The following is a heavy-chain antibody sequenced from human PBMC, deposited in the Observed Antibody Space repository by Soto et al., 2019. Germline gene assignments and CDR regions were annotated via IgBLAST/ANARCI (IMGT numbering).Heavy chain of an antibody. V-gene: IGHV3-23*01. J-gene: IGHJ4*02. CDR2: ISGSGGST. Sequence: GGSLRLSCAASGFTCSSYAMSWVRQAPGKGLEWVSAISGSGGSTYYADSVKGRFTISRDNSKNTLYLQMNSLRAEDTAVYYCAKDAVLMVYAIDFDYWGQGTLVTVSS. CDR3: AKDAVLMVYAIDFDY. CDR1: GFTCSSYA. D-gene: IGHD2-8*01.